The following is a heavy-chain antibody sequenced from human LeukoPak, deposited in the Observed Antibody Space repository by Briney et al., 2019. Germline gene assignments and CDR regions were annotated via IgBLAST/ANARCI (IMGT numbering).Heavy chain of an antibody. V-gene: IGHV3-53*01. CDR2: IYSGGST. CDR1: GFTVSSNY. J-gene: IGHJ5*02. CDR3: ARGFLGVVTYDH. D-gene: IGHD3-3*01. Sequence: GGSLRLSCAASGFTVSSNYMSWVRQAPGKGLEWVSVIYSGGSTYYADSVKGRFTISRDNSKNTLYLQMNSLRAEDTAVYYCARGFLGVVTYDHWGQGTLVTVSS.